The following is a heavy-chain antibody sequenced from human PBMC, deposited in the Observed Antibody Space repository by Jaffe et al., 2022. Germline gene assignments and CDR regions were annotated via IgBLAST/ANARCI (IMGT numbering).Heavy chain of an antibody. J-gene: IGHJ4*02. D-gene: IGHD3-3*01. CDR1: GYTFTGYY. CDR3: ARDIVGYYDFWSGPDY. CDR2: INPNSGGT. Sequence: QVQLVQSGAEVKKPGASVKVSCKASGYTFTGYYMHWVRQAPGQGLEWMGRINPNSGGTNYAQKFQGRVTMTRDTSISTAYMELSRLRSDDTAVYYCARDIVGYYDFWSGPDYWGQGTLVTVSS. V-gene: IGHV1-2*06.